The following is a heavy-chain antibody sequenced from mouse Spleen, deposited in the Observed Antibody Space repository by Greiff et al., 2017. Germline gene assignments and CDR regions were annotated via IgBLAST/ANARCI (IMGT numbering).Heavy chain of an antibody. J-gene: IGHJ1*03. Sequence: QVQLQQPGTELVKPGASVKLSCKASGYTFTSYWMHWVKQRPGQGLEWIGNINPSNGGTNYNEKFKSKATLTVDKSSSTAYMQLSSLTSEDSAVYYCARWHYYGSSLYWYFDVWGTGTTVTVSS. CDR2: INPSNGGT. CDR1: GYTFTSYW. CDR3: ARWHYYGSSLYWYFDV. D-gene: IGHD1-1*01. V-gene: IGHV1-53*01.